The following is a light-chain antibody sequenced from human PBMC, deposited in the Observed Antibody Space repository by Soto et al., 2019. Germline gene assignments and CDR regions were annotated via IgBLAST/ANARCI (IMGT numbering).Light chain of an antibody. J-gene: IGLJ1*01. CDR1: SSNIGAGSD. CDR2: GNT. CDR3: QNYDSSQSSLYV. V-gene: IGLV1-40*01. Sequence: QSVLTQPPSISGDPGQRSTISCNDNSSNIGAGSDVHWYHQLPGTAPNLLIYGNTNRPSYVPDRCSCPKSCTSASFAIAGLQTEDERDYCCQNYDSSQSSLYVFGTRSKFT.